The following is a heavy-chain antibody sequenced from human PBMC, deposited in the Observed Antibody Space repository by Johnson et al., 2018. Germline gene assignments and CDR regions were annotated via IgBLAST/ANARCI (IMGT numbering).Heavy chain of an antibody. Sequence: VQLVESGGGLIQPGGSMRLSCAASGFTVSSNYMSWVRQAPGKGLEWVSVIYSGGSAFYADSVKGRFTISRDNSKNTLYLQMNSLRDEDTAVYYCAKVATPQKAVLAEYFQHWGQGTLVTVSS. V-gene: IGHV3-53*01. CDR2: IYSGGSA. CDR1: GFTVSSNY. CDR3: AKVATPQKAVLAEYFQH. J-gene: IGHJ1*01. D-gene: IGHD2-15*01.